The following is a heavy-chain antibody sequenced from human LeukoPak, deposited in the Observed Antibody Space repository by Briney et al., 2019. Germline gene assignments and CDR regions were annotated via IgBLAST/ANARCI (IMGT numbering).Heavy chain of an antibody. J-gene: IGHJ6*03. CDR1: GVSISRYY. V-gene: IGHV4-4*07. CDR3: ARAYCSSTSCYTSSTRYYYYMDV. D-gene: IGHD2-2*02. CDR2: IYSSGST. Sequence: NSSETLSLTCTVSGVSISRYYWIWIRQPAGKGLEYIGRIYSSGSTNYNPSLKSRVTMSVDTSKNQFSLKLSSVTAADTAMYYCARAYCSSTSCYTSSTRYYYYMDVWGKGTTVTVSS.